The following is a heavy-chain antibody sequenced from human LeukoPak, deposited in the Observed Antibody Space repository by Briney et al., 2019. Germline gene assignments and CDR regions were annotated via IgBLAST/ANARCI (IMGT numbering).Heavy chain of an antibody. CDR3: ARRVGATRPGAFDI. Sequence: SETLSLTCTVSGGSISSYYWSWIRQPPGKGLEWIGYIYTSGSTNYNPSLKSRVTISVDTSKNQFSLKLSSVTAADTAVYYCARRVGATRPGAFDIWGQGTMDTVSS. CDR1: GGSISSYY. V-gene: IGHV4-4*09. D-gene: IGHD1-26*01. CDR2: IYTSGST. J-gene: IGHJ3*02.